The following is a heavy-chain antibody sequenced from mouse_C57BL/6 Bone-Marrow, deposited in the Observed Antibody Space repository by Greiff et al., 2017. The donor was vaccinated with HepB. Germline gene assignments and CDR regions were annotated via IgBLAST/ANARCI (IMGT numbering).Heavy chain of an antibody. CDR3: ALFPNWYFDV. V-gene: IGHV1-81*01. D-gene: IGHD6-5*01. CDR1: GYTFTSYG. Sequence: QVQLKQSGAELARPGASVKLSCKASGYTFTSYGISWVKQRTGQGLEWIGEIYPRSGNTYYNEKFKGKATLTADKSSSTAYMELRSLTSEDSAVYFCALFPNWYFDVWGTGTTVTVSS. J-gene: IGHJ1*03. CDR2: IYPRSGNT.